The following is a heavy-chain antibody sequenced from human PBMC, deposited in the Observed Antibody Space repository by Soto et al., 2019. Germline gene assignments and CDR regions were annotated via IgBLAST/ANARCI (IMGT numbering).Heavy chain of an antibody. D-gene: IGHD3-22*01. V-gene: IGHV4-59*12. CDR1: GGSIRSYC. CDR2: IYHSGST. CDR3: ARGLYYYDSSGRGRWLDP. J-gene: IGHJ5*02. Sequence: SETLSLTCTVSGGSIRSYCWTWIRQPPGEGLEWIGYIYHSGSTYYNPSLKSRVTISVDRSKNQFSLKLSSVTAADTAVYYCARGLYYYDSSGRGRWLDPWGQGTLVTVSS.